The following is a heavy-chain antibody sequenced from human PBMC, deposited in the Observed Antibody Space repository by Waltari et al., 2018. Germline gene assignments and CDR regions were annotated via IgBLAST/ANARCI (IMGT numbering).Heavy chain of an antibody. Sequence: QVQMVQSGAEVKKPRASVQVSCQASGYTFTGYYIHWVRQAPGQGLEWMGRINPKSGGTNYAEKFQGRVTMTRDTSISTAYMELRRLRSDDTAVYYCARGDGYTDNWLDPWGQGTLVTVSS. V-gene: IGHV1-2*06. CDR2: INPKSGGT. D-gene: IGHD5-12*01. CDR1: GYTFTGYY. CDR3: ARGDGYTDNWLDP. J-gene: IGHJ5*02.